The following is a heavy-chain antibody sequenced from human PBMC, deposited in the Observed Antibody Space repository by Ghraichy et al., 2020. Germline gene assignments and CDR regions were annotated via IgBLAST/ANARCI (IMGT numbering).Heavy chain of an antibody. V-gene: IGHV1-24*01. Sequence: ASVKVSCKVSGYTLTELSMHWVRHAPGTGLEWMGGFDPEDGETIYAQKFQGRVTMTEDTSTDTAYMELSSLRSEDTAVYYCATAAVAGWSAFDPWGQGTLVTVSS. D-gene: IGHD6-19*01. CDR2: FDPEDGET. J-gene: IGHJ5*02. CDR3: ATAAVAGWSAFDP. CDR1: GYTLTELS.